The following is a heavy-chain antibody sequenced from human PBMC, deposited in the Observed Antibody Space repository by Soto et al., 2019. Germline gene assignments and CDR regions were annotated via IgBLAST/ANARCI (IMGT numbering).Heavy chain of an antibody. CDR2: IYHSGST. Sequence: PSETLSLTCAVSGGSISSGGYSWSWIRQPPGKGLEWIGYIYHSGSTYYNPSLKSRVTISVDRSKDQFSLKLSSVTAADTAVYYCARVLYYDSSGYYYYFDYWGQGTLVTVSS. CDR1: GGSISSGGYS. V-gene: IGHV4-30-2*01. D-gene: IGHD3-22*01. J-gene: IGHJ4*02. CDR3: ARVLYYDSSGYYYYFDY.